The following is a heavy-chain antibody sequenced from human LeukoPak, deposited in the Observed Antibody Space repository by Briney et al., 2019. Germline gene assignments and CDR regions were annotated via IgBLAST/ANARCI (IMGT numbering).Heavy chain of an antibody. CDR2: IYPGDSDT. CDR1: GYRFTTYW. Sequence: GESLQISCKASGYRFTTYWFRWVRQLPGKGLEWMGNIYPGDSDTRYSPSFQGQVTTSVDKSISTAYLQWSSLKASDTAMHYCARFDRADCGSTSCSRGSGAFDIWGQGTMVTVSS. V-gene: IGHV5-51*01. D-gene: IGHD2-2*01. J-gene: IGHJ3*02. CDR3: ARFDRADCGSTSCSRGSGAFDI.